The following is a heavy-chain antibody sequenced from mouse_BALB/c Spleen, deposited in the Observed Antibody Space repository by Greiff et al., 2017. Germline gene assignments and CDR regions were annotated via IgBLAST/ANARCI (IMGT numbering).Heavy chain of an antibody. CDR2: ILPGSGST. Sequence: QVHVKQSGAELMKPGASVKISCKATGYTFSSYWIEWVKQRPGHGLEWIGEILPGSGSTNYNEKFKGKATFTADTSSNTAYMQLSSLTSEDSAVYYCARNYYGSSPYYFDYWGQGTTLTVSS. D-gene: IGHD1-1*01. CDR1: GYTFSSYW. V-gene: IGHV1-9*01. CDR3: ARNYYGSSPYYFDY. J-gene: IGHJ2*01.